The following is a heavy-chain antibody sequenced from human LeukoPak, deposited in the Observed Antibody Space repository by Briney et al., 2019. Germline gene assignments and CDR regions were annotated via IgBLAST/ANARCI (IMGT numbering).Heavy chain of an antibody. V-gene: IGHV3-74*01. CDR3: ARSDWFAP. CDR2: IKTDGSIT. Sequence: GGSLRLSCAASGFTFSSYGMNWVRQAPGKGLEWVSRIKTDGSITTYADSVKGRFTISRDNAKNTLYLQMNSLRVEDTAVYYCARSDWFAPWGQGTLVIVSS. CDR1: GFTFSSYG. J-gene: IGHJ5*02.